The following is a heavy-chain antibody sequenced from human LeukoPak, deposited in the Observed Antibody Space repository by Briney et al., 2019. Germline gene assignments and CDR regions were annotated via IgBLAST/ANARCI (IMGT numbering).Heavy chain of an antibody. D-gene: IGHD1-1*01. CDR2: IYYSGST. CDR1: GGSISSSSYY. V-gene: IGHV4-39*01. Sequence: SETLSLTCTVSGGSISSSSYYWGWIRQPPGKGLEWIGSIYYSGSTYYNPSLKSRVTISVDTSKNQFSLKLSSVTAADTAVYYCARHKRGRGNGGGAFDIWGQGTMVTVSS. J-gene: IGHJ3*02. CDR3: ARHKRGRGNGGGAFDI.